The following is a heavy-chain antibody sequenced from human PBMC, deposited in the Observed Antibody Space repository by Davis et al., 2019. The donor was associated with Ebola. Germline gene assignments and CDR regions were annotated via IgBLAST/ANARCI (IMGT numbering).Heavy chain of an antibody. CDR3: AKGGTLADGLDD. CDR2: ISGSGGST. V-gene: IGHV3-23*01. D-gene: IGHD3-16*01. CDR1: GFTFSSYA. J-gene: IGHJ4*02. Sequence: PGGSLRLSCAASGFTFSSYAMSWVRQAPGKGLEWVSAISGSGGSTYYADSVKGRSTISRDNSKNTVYLQMNSLRAEDTAIYYCAKGGTLADGLDDWGQGTLVTVSS.